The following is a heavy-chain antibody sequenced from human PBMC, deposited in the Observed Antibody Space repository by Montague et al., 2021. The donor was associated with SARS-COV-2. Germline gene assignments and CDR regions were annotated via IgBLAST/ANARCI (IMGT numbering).Heavy chain of an antibody. V-gene: IGHV3-33*01. J-gene: IGHJ4*02. Sequence: SLRLYCAASGFTHSKYGVHWVRQAPGKGLEWVASIWNDGSKKHHADSVKGRFTISRDNSNNMLYPQMDSLRADDAGVYYCVGDPGDPDTFDFWGQGTQVTVT. CDR2: IWNDGSKK. D-gene: IGHD3-10*01. CDR3: VGDPGDPDTFDF. CDR1: GFTHSKYG.